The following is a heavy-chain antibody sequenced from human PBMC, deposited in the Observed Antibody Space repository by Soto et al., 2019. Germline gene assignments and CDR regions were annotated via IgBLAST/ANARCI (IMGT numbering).Heavy chain of an antibody. CDR2: IYSGGST. V-gene: IGHV3-53*01. D-gene: IGHD6-13*01. CDR1: GFTVSSNY. J-gene: IGHJ4*02. Sequence: EVQLVESGGGLIQPGGSLRLSCAASGFTVSSNYMSWVRQAPGKGLEWVSVIYSGGSTYYADSVKGRFTISRDNSKNTLYLQMNSLRAEDTAVYYCARDRGSSWYGDFDYWGQGTLVTVSS. CDR3: ARDRGSSWYGDFDY.